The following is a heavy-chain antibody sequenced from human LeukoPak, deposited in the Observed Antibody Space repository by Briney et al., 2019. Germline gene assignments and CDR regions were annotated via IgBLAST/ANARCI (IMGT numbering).Heavy chain of an antibody. Sequence: SETLSLTCTVSGGSISGYYWNWIRQPPGKGLEWIGYIYYSGSTNYNPSLKSRVTISVDKSKNQFSLKLSSVTAADTAVYYCARAVLGRAFDIWGQGTMVTVSS. CDR1: GGSISGYY. V-gene: IGHV4-59*12. J-gene: IGHJ3*02. CDR2: IYYSGST. CDR3: ARAVLGRAFDI.